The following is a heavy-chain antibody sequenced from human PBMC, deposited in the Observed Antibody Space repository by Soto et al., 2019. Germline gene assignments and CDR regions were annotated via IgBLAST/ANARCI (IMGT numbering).Heavy chain of an antibody. J-gene: IGHJ6*04. Sequence: QVQLVQSGSEVKKPGSSVKVSCKDSGCTFGSFAISWVRQAPGQGLEWMGGIIPIFGTSVYTQPFKGRIAITADESTGTAYMELSGLRAEDTAVSYCGRRIAVPLDYYYGMDVWGKGTTVTVSS. D-gene: IGHD3-16*02. V-gene: IGHV1-69*01. CDR1: GCTFGSFA. CDR3: GRRIAVPLDYYYGMDV. CDR2: IIPIFGTS.